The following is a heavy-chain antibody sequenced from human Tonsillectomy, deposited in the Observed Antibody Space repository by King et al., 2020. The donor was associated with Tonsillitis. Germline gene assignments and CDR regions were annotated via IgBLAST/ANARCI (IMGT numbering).Heavy chain of an antibody. CDR2: ISGSGGSP. Sequence: VQLVESGGGLVQPGGSLRLSCAASGFTFSNYAMSWVRQAPGKGLEWVSAISGSGGSPFYADSVKGRFTIYRDNSKNTLYLQMNSLRAEDTAVYYCAKDGLGWFQAHYWGQGTLVTVSS. J-gene: IGHJ4*02. CDR1: GFTFSNYA. CDR3: AKDGLGWFQAHY. V-gene: IGHV3-23*04. D-gene: IGHD4-23*01.